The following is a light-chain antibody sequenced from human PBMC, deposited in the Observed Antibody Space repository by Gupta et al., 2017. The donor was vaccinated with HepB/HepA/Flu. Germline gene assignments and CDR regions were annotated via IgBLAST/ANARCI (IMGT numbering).Light chain of an antibody. J-gene: IGKJ2*01. CDR2: WAS. Sequence: DIVMTQSPDSLAVSLGERATINCKSSQSVLYSYNNTNYLAWYQQKPGQPPKLLIYWASTRESGVPDRFSGSGSGTDFTLTISSLQAEDVAVYYCQKYYSTPYTFGQGTKLEIK. V-gene: IGKV4-1*01. CDR3: QKYYSTPYT. CDR1: QSVLYSYNNTNY.